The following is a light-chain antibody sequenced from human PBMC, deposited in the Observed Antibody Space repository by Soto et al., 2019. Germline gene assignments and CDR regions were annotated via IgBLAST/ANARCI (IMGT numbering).Light chain of an antibody. CDR1: QSISSY. V-gene: IGKV1-39*01. Sequence: DIQMTQFPSALSASVGDSVTITCRASQSISSYLNWYQQKPGKAPNLLIYTASTLQSGVPARFSGSGSGTEFTLTISSLQPDDFATYYCQQYSTYSWTFGQGTKVDIK. CDR2: TAS. J-gene: IGKJ1*01. CDR3: QQYSTYSWT.